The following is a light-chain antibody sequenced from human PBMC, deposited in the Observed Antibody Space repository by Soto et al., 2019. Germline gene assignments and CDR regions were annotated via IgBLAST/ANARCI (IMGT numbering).Light chain of an antibody. J-gene: IGKJ2*01. CDR1: QSIRDY. CDR3: QQSYSTPYT. V-gene: IGKV1-39*01. Sequence: IRVTQAPSSLSASVGDRVTITCLASQSIRDYLIWYQQKPGKAPELLIFAASSLQSGVPSRFSGSGSGPDFTLTISSLQPEDFATYYCQQSYSTPYTFGQGTKLEIK. CDR2: AAS.